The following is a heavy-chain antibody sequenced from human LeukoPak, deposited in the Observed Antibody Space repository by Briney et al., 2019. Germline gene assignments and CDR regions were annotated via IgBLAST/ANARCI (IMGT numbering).Heavy chain of an antibody. CDR1: GFMFSNYA. CDR2: VKTSAGDT. CDR3: AKGPMATILGFDS. D-gene: IGHD5-24*01. J-gene: IGHJ4*02. V-gene: IGHV3-23*01. Sequence: GGSLRLSCAASGFMFSNYAMSGVRQAPGRGLQWVSAVKTSAGDTYYADSVKGRFTISRDNSKSTVYLQMISLRAEDSALYYCAKGPMATILGFDSWGQGALVPVPS.